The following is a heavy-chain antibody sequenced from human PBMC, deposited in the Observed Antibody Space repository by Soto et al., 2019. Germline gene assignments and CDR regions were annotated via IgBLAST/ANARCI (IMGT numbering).Heavy chain of an antibody. CDR2: ISYDGSNK. J-gene: IGHJ4*02. CDR1: GFTFSSYG. V-gene: IGHV3-30*18. CDR3: AKDEEVGEMATNTPGGTFDY. Sequence: QVQLVESGGGVVQPGRSLRLSCAASGFTFSSYGMHWVRQAPGKGLEWVAVISYDGSNKYYADSVKGRFTISRDNSKNTLYLQMNSLRAEDTAVYFCAKDEEVGEMATNTPGGTFDYWGQGTLVTVSS. D-gene: IGHD1-26*01.